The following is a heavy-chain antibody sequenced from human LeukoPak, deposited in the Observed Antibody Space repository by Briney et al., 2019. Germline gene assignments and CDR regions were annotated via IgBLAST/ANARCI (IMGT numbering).Heavy chain of an antibody. V-gene: IGHV3-21*04. J-gene: IGHJ6*03. Sequence: GGSLRLSCAASGFTFSSYSMNWVRQAPGKGLEWVSSISSSSYIYYADSVKGRFTISRDNAKNSLYLQMNSLRAEDTAVYYCAKDTAVGLFADYYYYMDVWGKGTTVTVSS. D-gene: IGHD3-22*01. CDR2: ISSSSYI. CDR1: GFTFSSYS. CDR3: AKDTAVGLFADYYYYMDV.